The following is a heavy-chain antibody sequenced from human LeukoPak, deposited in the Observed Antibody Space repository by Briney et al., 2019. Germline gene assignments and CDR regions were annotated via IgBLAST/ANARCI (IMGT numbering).Heavy chain of an antibody. CDR3: ARFPCSGGGCSYFDY. CDR2: IYYSGST. D-gene: IGHD2-15*01. J-gene: IGHJ4*02. CDR1: GGSISSGDYY. Sequence: SETLSLTCTVSGGSISSGDYYWSWIRQPPGKGLEWIGYIYYSGSTYYNPSLKSRVTISVDTSKNQFSLKLSSVTAADTAVYYCARFPCSGGGCSYFDYWGQGTLVTVSS. V-gene: IGHV4-30-4*08.